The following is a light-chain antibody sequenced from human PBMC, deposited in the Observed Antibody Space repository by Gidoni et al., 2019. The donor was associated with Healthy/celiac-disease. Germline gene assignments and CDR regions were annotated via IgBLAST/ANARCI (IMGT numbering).Light chain of an antibody. CDR2: DAS. V-gene: IGKV3-11*01. J-gene: IGKJ1*01. CDR3: QQRSNWPWT. Sequence: EIVLTQSPATLSLSPGDRATLSGRASQRVSSYLAWYQQKPGQAPKLLIYDASNRATDIPARFSGSGSGTDFTLTISSLEPKDFAVYYCQQRSNWPWTFGQGTKVEIK. CDR1: QRVSSY.